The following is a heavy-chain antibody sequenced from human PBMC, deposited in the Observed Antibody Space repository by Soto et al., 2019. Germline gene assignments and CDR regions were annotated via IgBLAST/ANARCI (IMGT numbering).Heavy chain of an antibody. CDR2: IYHSGST. Sequence: QLQLQESGSGLVKPSQTLSLTCAVSGGSISSGGYSWSWIRQPPGKGLEWIGYIYHSGSTSYNPSLKSRVTISGDRSKNQFSLKLSSVTAADTAVYYCAREKLVTAIHRYFDLWGRGTLVTVSS. CDR3: AREKLVTAIHRYFDL. CDR1: GGSISSGGYS. D-gene: IGHD2-21*02. J-gene: IGHJ2*01. V-gene: IGHV4-30-2*01.